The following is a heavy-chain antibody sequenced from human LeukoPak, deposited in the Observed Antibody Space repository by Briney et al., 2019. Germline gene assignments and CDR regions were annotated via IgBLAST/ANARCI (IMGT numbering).Heavy chain of an antibody. Sequence: SETLSLTCTVSGGSISSYYWGWIRQPPGKGLEWIGYIYYSGSTNYNPSLKSRVTISVDTSKSQFSLKLSSVTAADTAVYYCARDSPSGSYDYWGQGTLVTVSS. D-gene: IGHD1-26*01. CDR1: GGSISSYY. V-gene: IGHV4-59*01. J-gene: IGHJ4*02. CDR3: ARDSPSGSYDY. CDR2: IYYSGST.